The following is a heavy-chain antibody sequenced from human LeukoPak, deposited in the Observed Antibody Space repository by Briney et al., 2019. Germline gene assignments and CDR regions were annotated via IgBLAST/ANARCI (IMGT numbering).Heavy chain of an antibody. CDR2: INWNGGST. D-gene: IGHD6-13*01. J-gene: IGHJ4*02. CDR3: ARTNSIAAAGNYFDY. CDR1: GFTFDDYG. Sequence: GGSLRLSCAASGFTFDDYGMSWVRQAPGKGLEWVSGINWNGGSTGYADSVKGRFTISRDNAKNSLYLQMNSLRAEDTALYYCARTNSIAAAGNYFDYWGQGTLVTVSS. V-gene: IGHV3-20*04.